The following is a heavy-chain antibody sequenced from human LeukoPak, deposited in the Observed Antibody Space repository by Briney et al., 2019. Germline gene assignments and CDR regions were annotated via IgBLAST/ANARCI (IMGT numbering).Heavy chain of an antibody. CDR3: AKNSGSTAL. CDR2: ISYDGSNK. Sequence: GGSLRLSCAASGFTFSNYGMHWVRQALGKGLEWVSVISYDGSNKYYADSVKGRFTISRDNSKNTLYLQMNSLRAEDTAMYYCAKNSGSTALWGQGTLVTVSS. V-gene: IGHV3-30*18. D-gene: IGHD1-26*01. J-gene: IGHJ4*02. CDR1: GFTFSNYG.